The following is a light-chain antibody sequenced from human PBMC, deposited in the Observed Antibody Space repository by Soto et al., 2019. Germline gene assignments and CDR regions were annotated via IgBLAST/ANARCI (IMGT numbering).Light chain of an antibody. J-gene: IGLJ3*02. V-gene: IGLV2-14*01. CDR2: EVA. CDR3: SSYTSINTLGV. Sequence: QSALTQPASVSGSPGQSITISCTGTINDIGGYNYVSWYQQHPGTAPKLLIYEVAHRPSGISSRFSGSKSGNTASLTISGLQAEDEADYYCSSYTSINTLGVFGGGTKLTVL. CDR1: INDIGGYNY.